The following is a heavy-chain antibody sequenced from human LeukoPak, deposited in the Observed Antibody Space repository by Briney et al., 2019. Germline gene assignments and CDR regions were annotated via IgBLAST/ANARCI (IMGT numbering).Heavy chain of an antibody. Sequence: GSLRLSCAASRFTFSSYWMSWVRQAPGKGLEWVANIKQDGSEKYYVDSVKGRFTISRDNAKNSLYLQMNSLRAEDTAVYYCAFYSSSWYNNFDYWGQGTLVTVSS. CDR3: AFYSSSWYNNFDY. CDR2: IKQDGSEK. V-gene: IGHV3-7*01. J-gene: IGHJ4*02. CDR1: RFTFSSYW. D-gene: IGHD6-13*01.